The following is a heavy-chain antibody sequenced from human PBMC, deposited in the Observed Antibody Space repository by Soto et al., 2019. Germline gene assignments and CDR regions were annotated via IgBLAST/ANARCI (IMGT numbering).Heavy chain of an antibody. CDR3: ARANLWFGELALTDV. CDR1: GGSFSGYY. Sequence: KPSETLSLTCAVYGGSFSGYYWSWIRQPPGKGLEWIGEINHSGSTNYNPSLKSRVTISVDTSKNQFSLKLSSVTAADTAVYYCARANLWFGELALTDVWGQGTTVTVSS. D-gene: IGHD3-10*01. J-gene: IGHJ6*02. CDR2: INHSGST. V-gene: IGHV4-34*01.